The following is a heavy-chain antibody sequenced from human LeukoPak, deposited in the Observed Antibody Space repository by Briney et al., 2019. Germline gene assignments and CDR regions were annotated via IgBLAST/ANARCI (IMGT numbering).Heavy chain of an antibody. CDR2: FQYTGST. D-gene: IGHD3-16*02. CDR1: GGSIRSSSYN. V-gene: IGHV4-39*01. CDR3: ARQRVITFGGVIVGNNWFDP. J-gene: IGHJ5*02. Sequence: SETLSLTCTVSGGSIRSSSYNWGWIRQPPGKGLEWIGSFQYTGSTHYNPSLKSRVTISVDTSKNQFSLKLSSVTAADTAVYYCARQRVITFGGVIVGNNWFDPWGQGTLVTVSS.